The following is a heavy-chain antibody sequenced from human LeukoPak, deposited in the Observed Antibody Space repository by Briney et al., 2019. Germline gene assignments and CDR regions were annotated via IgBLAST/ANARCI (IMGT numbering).Heavy chain of an antibody. CDR2: ISGSGGTT. J-gene: IGHJ4*02. D-gene: IGHD3-10*01. CDR3: AYYYGSGSYARFDH. V-gene: IGHV3-23*01. Sequence: PGGSLRLSCAASGFTFSSYGMSWVRQAPGKGLEWVSGISGSGGTTYYADSVKGRFTISRDNSKNTLYLQMNSLRAEDTAVYYCAYYYGSGSYARFDHWGQGTLVTVSS. CDR1: GFTFSSYG.